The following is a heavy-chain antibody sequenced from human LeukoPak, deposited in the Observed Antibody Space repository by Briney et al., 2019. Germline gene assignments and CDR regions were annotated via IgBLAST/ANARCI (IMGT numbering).Heavy chain of an antibody. CDR1: GGSISSYY. J-gene: IGHJ6*03. CDR3: ARGAHYYMDV. CDR2: IYYSGST. V-gene: IGHV4-59*12. Sequence: PSETLSLTCTVSGGSISSYYWSWIRQPPGKGLEWIGYIYYSGSTNYNPSLKSRVTISVDTSKNQSSLKLSSVTAADTAVYYCARGAHYYMDVWGKGTTVTVSS.